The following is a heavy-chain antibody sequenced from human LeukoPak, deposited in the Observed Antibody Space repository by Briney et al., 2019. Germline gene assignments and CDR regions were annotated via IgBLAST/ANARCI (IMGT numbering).Heavy chain of an antibody. V-gene: IGHV1-2*02. CDR1: GYTFTGYY. D-gene: IGHD2-2*01. Sequence: GASVKVSCKASGYTFTGYYMHWVRQAPGQGLEWMAYINPNSGGTNYAQKFQGRVTMTRNTSISTAYMELSSLRSEDTAVYYCARVNAAMNYYYYYMDVWGKGTTVTISS. CDR2: INPNSGGT. J-gene: IGHJ6*03. CDR3: ARVNAAMNYYYYYMDV.